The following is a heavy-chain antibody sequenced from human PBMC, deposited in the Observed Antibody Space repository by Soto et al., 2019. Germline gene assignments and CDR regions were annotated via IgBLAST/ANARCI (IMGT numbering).Heavy chain of an antibody. V-gene: IGHV4-59*08. Sequence: SETLSLTCTVSGGSISSYYWSWIRQPPGKGLEWIGYIYYSGSTNYNPSLKSRVTISVDTSKNQFSLKLSSVTAADTAVYYCAINPYDFWSGYFRYWGQGTLVTVSS. CDR2: IYYSGST. D-gene: IGHD3-3*01. CDR3: AINPYDFWSGYFRY. J-gene: IGHJ4*02. CDR1: GGSISSYY.